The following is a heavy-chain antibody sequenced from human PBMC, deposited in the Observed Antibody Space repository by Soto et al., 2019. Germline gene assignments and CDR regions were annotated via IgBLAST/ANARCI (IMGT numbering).Heavy chain of an antibody. Sequence: ASVNVSCKASGYTFTSYYIHWVRQAPGQGLEWMGIINPSGGSTTYAQKFQGRVTMTRDTSTSTVYMELSSLRSEDTAVYYCARAPSYGAFDIWGQGTMVTVSS. CDR1: GYTFTSYY. J-gene: IGHJ3*02. CDR3: ARAPSYGAFDI. CDR2: INPSGGST. V-gene: IGHV1-46*03. D-gene: IGHD4-17*01.